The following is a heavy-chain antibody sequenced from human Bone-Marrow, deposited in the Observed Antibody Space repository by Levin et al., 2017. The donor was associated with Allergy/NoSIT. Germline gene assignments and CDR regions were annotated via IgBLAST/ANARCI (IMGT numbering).Heavy chain of an antibody. J-gene: IGHJ6*02. CDR2: IIPIFGTA. CDR3: ARNLLWGAAAGTPDDYYYYGMDV. D-gene: IGHD6-13*01. CDR1: GGTYSSYA. Sequence: SVKVSCKASGGTYSSYAISWVRQAPGQGLEWMGGIIPIFGTANYAQKFQGRVTITADESTSTAYMELSSLRSEDTAVYYCARNLLWGAAAGTPDDYYYYGMDVWGQGTTVTVSS. V-gene: IGHV1-69*13.